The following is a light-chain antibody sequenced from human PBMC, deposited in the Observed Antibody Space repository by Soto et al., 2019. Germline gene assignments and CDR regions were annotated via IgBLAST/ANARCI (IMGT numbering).Light chain of an antibody. CDR3: QQYISSPLT. V-gene: IGKV3-20*01. Sequence: EIVLTQSPGTLSLSPGERSTLSCMASQSVSNNYLAWYKQKPGQAPRLVIYGASNRATGIPDRFSASGSGTDFTLTISRLEPEDFAVYYCQQYISSPLTFGQGTKVDIK. CDR2: GAS. J-gene: IGKJ1*01. CDR1: QSVSNNY.